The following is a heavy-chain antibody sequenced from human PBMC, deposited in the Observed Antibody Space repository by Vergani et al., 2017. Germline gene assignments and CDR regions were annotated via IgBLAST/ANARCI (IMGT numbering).Heavy chain of an antibody. CDR3: ATDDTAPFRY. J-gene: IGHJ4*02. CDR1: GFTFSSYG. CDR2: IWYDGSNK. V-gene: IGHV3-33*01. D-gene: IGHD5-18*01. Sequence: QVQLVESGGGVVQPGRSLRLSCAASGFTFSSYGMHWVRQAPGKGLAWVAVIWYDGSNKYYADSVKGRFTISRDNSKNTLYLQMNSLRAEDTAVYYCATDDTAPFRYWGQGTLVTVSS.